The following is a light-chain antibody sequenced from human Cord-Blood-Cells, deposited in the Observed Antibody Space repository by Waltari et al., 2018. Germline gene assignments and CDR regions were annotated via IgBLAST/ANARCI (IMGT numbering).Light chain of an antibody. Sequence: QSALTQPASVSGSPGQSITISCTGTSSDVGGYNYVSWDQQHPGKAPKLMIYEVSNRPSGVSTRFPGSKSGNAASLTISGLQAEDEADYYCSSYTSSSTYVFGTGTKVTVL. CDR3: SSYTSSSTYV. CDR1: SSDVGGYNY. J-gene: IGLJ1*01. CDR2: EVS. V-gene: IGLV2-14*01.